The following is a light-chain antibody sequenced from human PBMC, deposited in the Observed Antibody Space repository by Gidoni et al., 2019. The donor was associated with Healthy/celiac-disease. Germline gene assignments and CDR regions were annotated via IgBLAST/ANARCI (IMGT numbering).Light chain of an antibody. Sequence: DIQMTQYPSSLSASVGDRVTLTWRASQGISNYLAWFQQNPGQAPKPLIYAASSLQIGFPSKFSGTGSGTDFTLTLSSLQPEDFATYYCQQYNSYPTFGQWTRLDIK. CDR2: AAS. CDR1: QGISNY. V-gene: IGKV1-16*02. CDR3: QQYNSYPT. J-gene: IGKJ5*01.